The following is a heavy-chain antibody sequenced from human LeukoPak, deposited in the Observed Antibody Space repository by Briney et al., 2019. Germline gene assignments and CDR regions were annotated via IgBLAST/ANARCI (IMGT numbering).Heavy chain of an antibody. Sequence: GGSLRLSCAASGFTLSGSAMNWVRQAPGKGLEWVSSINNVGSHIYYAGSVKGRFTISRDNTKNSLYLQMNSLRAEDTAVYYCASRAAASDAFDIWGQGTMVTVSS. V-gene: IGHV3-21*04. CDR1: GFTLSGSA. CDR2: INNVGSHI. D-gene: IGHD6-13*01. CDR3: ASRAAASDAFDI. J-gene: IGHJ3*02.